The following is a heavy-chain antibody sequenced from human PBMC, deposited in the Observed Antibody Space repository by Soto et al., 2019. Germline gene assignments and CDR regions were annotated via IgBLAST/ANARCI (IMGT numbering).Heavy chain of an antibody. V-gene: IGHV3-13*01. Sequence: GGSLRLSCAASGFTFSSYDMHWVLQATGKGLEWVSAIGTAGDTYYPGSVKGRFTISRENAKNSLYLQMNSLRAGDTAVYYCARGGTYGSGSEGLDPWGQGTLVTVSS. CDR1: GFTFSSYD. J-gene: IGHJ5*02. CDR3: ARGGTYGSGSEGLDP. D-gene: IGHD3-10*01. CDR2: IGTAGDT.